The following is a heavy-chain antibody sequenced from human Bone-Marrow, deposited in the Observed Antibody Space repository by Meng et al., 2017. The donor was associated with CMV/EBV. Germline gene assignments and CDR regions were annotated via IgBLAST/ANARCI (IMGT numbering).Heavy chain of an antibody. CDR3: AKDTAALAYGAFDI. J-gene: IGHJ3*02. Sequence: SPRLCCAASGFTFDDYAMHWVRQAPGKGLEWVSGISWNSGSIGYADSVKGRFTISRDNAKNSLYLQMNSLRAEDTGLYYCAKDTAALAYGAFDIWGQGTMVTV. CDR2: ISWNSGSI. D-gene: IGHD2-2*01. CDR1: GFTFDDYA. V-gene: IGHV3-9*01.